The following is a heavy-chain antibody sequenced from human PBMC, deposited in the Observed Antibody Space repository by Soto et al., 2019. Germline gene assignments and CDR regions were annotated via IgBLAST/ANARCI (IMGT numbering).Heavy chain of an antibody. J-gene: IGHJ4*02. CDR3: ARGNYCSSTSCSADY. D-gene: IGHD2-2*01. CDR1: GGTFSSYA. CDR2: IIPIFGTA. Sequence: SVKVSCKASGGTFSSYAISWVRQAPGQGLEWMGGIIPIFGTANYAQKFQGRVTITADESTSTAYMELRSLRSDDTAVYYCARGNYCSSTSCSADYWGQGTLVTVSS. V-gene: IGHV1-69*13.